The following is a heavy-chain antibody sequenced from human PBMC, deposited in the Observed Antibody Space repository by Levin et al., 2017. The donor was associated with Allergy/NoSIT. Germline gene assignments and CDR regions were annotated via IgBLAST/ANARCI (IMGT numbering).Heavy chain of an antibody. Sequence: ASVKVSCKTSGYTFTGNYMHWVRQAPGQGLEWMGRINPDSGDTNYAQKFQGRVTMTRDTSISTAYMELNRLRSDDTAVYYCASRTYCTTPTCIKGDYWGQGTLVIVSS. CDR1: GYTFTGNY. V-gene: IGHV1-2*06. J-gene: IGHJ4*02. CDR3: ASRTYCTTPTCIKGDY. D-gene: IGHD2-8*01. CDR2: INPDSGDT.